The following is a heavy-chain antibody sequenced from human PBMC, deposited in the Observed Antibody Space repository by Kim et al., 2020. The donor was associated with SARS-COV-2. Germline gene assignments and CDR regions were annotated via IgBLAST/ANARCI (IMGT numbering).Heavy chain of an antibody. V-gene: IGHV1-46*01. Sequence: KFQGRGTMTRDTSTSTVYMELSSLRSEDTAVYYCARDSLNDFWSGYPIDYWGQGTLVTVSS. J-gene: IGHJ4*02. CDR3: ARDSLNDFWSGYPIDY. D-gene: IGHD3-3*01.